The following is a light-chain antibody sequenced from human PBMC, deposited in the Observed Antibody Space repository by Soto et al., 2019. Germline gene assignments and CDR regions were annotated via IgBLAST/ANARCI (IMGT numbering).Light chain of an antibody. CDR3: SSYTSSTTVV. J-gene: IGLJ2*01. CDR2: DVT. V-gene: IGLV2-14*03. Sequence: QSVLTQPASVSGSPGQSITISCTGTISDVGGYNSVSWYQQHPGKAPKLMVYDVTNRPSGVSNRFSGSKSGNTASLTISGLQAEDEADYYCSSYTSSTTVVFGGGTKVTVL. CDR1: ISDVGGYNS.